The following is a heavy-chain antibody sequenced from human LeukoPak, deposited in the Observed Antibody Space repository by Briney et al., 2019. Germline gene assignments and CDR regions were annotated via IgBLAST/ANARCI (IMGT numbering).Heavy chain of an antibody. J-gene: IGHJ4*02. CDR1: GFTFSDYS. CDR2: ISGSSHYI. CDR3: AKDLAAVAAY. D-gene: IGHD6-19*01. Sequence: GGSLRLSCAASGFTFSDYSMNWVRQAPGKGLEWVSCISGSSHYIYYADSVKGRFTISRDNAKSSLYLQMNSLRAEDTAVYYCAKDLAAVAAYWGQGTLVTVSS. V-gene: IGHV3-21*01.